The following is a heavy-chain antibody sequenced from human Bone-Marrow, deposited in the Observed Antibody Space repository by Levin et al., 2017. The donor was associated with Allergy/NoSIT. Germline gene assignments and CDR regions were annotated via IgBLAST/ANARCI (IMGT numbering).Heavy chain of an antibody. CDR2: MNPNSGNT. CDR3: ASSSHPEYYDFWSGLLAPDYYGMDV. CDR1: GYTFTSYD. D-gene: IGHD3-3*01. J-gene: IGHJ6*02. V-gene: IGHV1-8*01. Sequence: ASVKVSCKASGYTFTSYDINWVRQATGQGLEWMGWMNPNSGNTGYAQKFQGRVTMTRNTSISTAYMELSSLRSEDTAVYYCASSSHPEYYDFWSGLLAPDYYGMDVWGQGTTVTVSS.